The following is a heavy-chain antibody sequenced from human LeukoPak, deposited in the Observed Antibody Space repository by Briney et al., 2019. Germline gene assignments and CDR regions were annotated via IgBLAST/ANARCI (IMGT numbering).Heavy chain of an antibody. CDR3: AKGSSGYFVDL. CDR1: GFTLTSHW. J-gene: IGHJ5*02. Sequence: GGSLRLSCAASGFTLTSHWMNWVRQAPGKGLEWVSSISSSSNYIYNADSVKGRFTISRDNAKNSLYLQMNSLRAEDTALYYCAKGSSGYFVDLWGQGTLVTVSS. V-gene: IGHV3-21*04. D-gene: IGHD3-22*01. CDR2: ISSSSNYI.